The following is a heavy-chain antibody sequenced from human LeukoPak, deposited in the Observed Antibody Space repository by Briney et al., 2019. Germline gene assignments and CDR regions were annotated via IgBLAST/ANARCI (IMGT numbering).Heavy chain of an antibody. CDR2: IYYSGST. Sequence: SETLSLTCTVSGGSLSTYYWSWIRLPPGKGLEWIACIYYSGSTNFNPSLKSRGTMSVDTSKNQFSLKLYSVTAADTAVYYCARGSITVVPAFDIWGHGTVVTVSS. CDR1: GGSLSTYY. D-gene: IGHD4-23*01. CDR3: ARGSITVVPAFDI. J-gene: IGHJ3*02. V-gene: IGHV4-59*12.